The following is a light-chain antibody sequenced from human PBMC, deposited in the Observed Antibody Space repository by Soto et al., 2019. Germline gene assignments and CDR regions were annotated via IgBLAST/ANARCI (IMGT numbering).Light chain of an antibody. Sequence: EIVMTQSPATLSVSPGERATLSCRASQSVSSNYLAWYQQKPGQAPRLLIYGASSRATGIPARFSGSASGTDFTLAINRLEPEDFAVYYCQLYGISPHFGQGTRLEIK. CDR2: GAS. V-gene: IGKV3-20*01. CDR1: QSVSSNY. CDR3: QLYGISPH. J-gene: IGKJ5*01.